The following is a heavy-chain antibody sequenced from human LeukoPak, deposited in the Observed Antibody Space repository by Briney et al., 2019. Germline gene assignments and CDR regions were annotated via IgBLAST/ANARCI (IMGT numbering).Heavy chain of an antibody. CDR1: GFTFLTYA. CDR3: AKAGRSGWYPGWPFDI. Sequence: GGSLGLSFAASGFTFLTYAMSLVRQAPGEGIQWVSVIRDSGASTYYADSVKGRFTISRDNSKNTLYLQMNSLRAEDTAVYYCAKAGRSGWYPGWPFDIWGQGTMVTVSS. V-gene: IGHV3-23*01. J-gene: IGHJ3*02. CDR2: IRDSGAST. D-gene: IGHD6-19*01.